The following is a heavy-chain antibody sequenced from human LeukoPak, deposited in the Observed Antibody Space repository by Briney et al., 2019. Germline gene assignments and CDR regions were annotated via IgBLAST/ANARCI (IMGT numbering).Heavy chain of an antibody. CDR3: CTDLQWEGWDF. J-gene: IGHJ4*02. D-gene: IGHD1-26*01. Sequence: GGSLRLSCAVSGFPFSTAWLTWVRQAPGKGLEWVGRIKSKNDGGTTDYAAPVKGRFTISRDGSKNTIYLQMNSLETEDTAMYYCCTDLQWEGWDFWGQGTLVTVSS. CDR1: GFPFSTAW. CDR2: IKSKNDGGTT. V-gene: IGHV3-15*01.